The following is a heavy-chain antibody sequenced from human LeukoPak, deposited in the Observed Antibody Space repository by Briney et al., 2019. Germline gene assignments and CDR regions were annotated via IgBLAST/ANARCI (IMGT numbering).Heavy chain of an antibody. CDR3: AKGGLAAQDY. V-gene: IGHV3-23*01. D-gene: IGHD6-13*01. Sequence: GGSLRLSCAASGFTLSSYAMSWVRQAPGKGPDWVSGISSSGASTHYADSVKGRLTISRDNSKNTLYLQMNSLRAEDTAVYYCAKGGLAAQDYWGQGILVTVSS. J-gene: IGHJ4*02. CDR1: GFTLSSYA. CDR2: ISSSGAST.